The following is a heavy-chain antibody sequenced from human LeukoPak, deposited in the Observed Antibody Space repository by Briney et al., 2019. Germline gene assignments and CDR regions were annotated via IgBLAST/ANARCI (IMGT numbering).Heavy chain of an antibody. V-gene: IGHV4-34*01. CDR3: ARDRGYSTWRDYYGMDV. D-gene: IGHD6-13*01. CDR2: INHSGST. J-gene: IGHJ6*02. Sequence: SETLSLTCAVYGGSFSGYYWSWIRQPPGKGLEWIGEINHSGSTNYNPSLKSRVTISVDTSKSQFSLKLSSVTAADTAVYYCARDRGYSTWRDYYGMDVWGQGTTVTVPS. CDR1: GGSFSGYY.